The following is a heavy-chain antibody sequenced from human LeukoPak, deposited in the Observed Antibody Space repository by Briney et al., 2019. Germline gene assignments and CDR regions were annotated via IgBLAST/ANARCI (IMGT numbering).Heavy chain of an antibody. CDR1: GFTFSTYS. J-gene: IGHJ2*01. D-gene: IGHD6-6*01. Sequence: GGSLRLSCAASGFTFSTYSMNWVRQAPGEGLEWVSYISSSSSTIYYADSVKGRFTISRDNAKNSLYLQMNSLRAEDTAVYYCARPYSSSSEVYWYFDLWGRGTLVTVSS. CDR3: ARPYSSSSEVYWYFDL. V-gene: IGHV3-48*04. CDR2: ISSSSSTI.